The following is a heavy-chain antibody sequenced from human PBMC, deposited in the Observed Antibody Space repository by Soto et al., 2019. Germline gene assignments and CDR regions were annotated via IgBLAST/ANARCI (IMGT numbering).Heavy chain of an antibody. CDR2: IRGDGGDT. D-gene: IGHD3-10*01. J-gene: IGHJ4*02. V-gene: IGHV3-74*01. CDR1: GFSFSGYW. Sequence: EVHLVESGGDLVQPGGSLRLSCAASGFSFSGYWMHWVRQVPGKGLVWVSGIRGDGGDTNYANFVEGRFTISRDNAKNTVYLQMTDLRDEDTAVYYCARDKVSGSGSLDYWGQGTLVTVSS. CDR3: ARDKVSGSGSLDY.